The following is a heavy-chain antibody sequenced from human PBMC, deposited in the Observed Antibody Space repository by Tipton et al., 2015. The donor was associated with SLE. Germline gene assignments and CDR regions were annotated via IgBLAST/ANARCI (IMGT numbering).Heavy chain of an antibody. CDR3: ARALNFWSGYYLDY. CDR1: GGSISSSSYY. D-gene: IGHD3-3*01. Sequence: TLSLTCTVSGGSISSSSYYWGWIRQPPGKGLEWIGSIHYSGSTYYNPSLKSRVTISVDTSKNQFSLKLSSVTAADTAVYYCARALNFWSGYYLDYWGQGTLVTVSS. J-gene: IGHJ4*02. CDR2: IHYSGST. V-gene: IGHV4-39*07.